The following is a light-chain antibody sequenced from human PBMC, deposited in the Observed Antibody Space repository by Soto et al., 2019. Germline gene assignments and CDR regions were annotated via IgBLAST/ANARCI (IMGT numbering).Light chain of an antibody. Sequence: DIEMTQSPSSLSASVGDTVTITCRASQGIGNFLAWYQQKPGSFPKLLIYAASTLQSGGPSRFSGSGSGTEFTLTISSLQPEDVATYFCHRYNSFPLTFGGGTKVDI. CDR2: AAS. CDR1: QGIGNF. V-gene: IGKV1-27*01. CDR3: HRYNSFPLT. J-gene: IGKJ4*01.